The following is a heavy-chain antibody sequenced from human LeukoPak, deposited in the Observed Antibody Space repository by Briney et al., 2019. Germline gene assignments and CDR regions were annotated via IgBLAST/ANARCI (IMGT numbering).Heavy chain of an antibody. CDR2: IRSKAYGGTT. CDR3: MAAAGIIDY. D-gene: IGHD6-13*01. CDR1: GFTIGDYA. Sequence: PAGTLRLSCTASGFTIGDYAMSWIRQAPGKGLEWVGFIRSKAYGGTTEYAASVKGRFTISRDDSKSIAYLQMNSLKTEDTAVYYCMAAAGIIDYWGQGTLVTVSS. V-gene: IGHV3-49*03. J-gene: IGHJ4*02.